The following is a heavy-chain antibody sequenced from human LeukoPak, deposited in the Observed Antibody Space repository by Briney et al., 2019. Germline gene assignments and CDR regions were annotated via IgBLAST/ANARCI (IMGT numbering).Heavy chain of an antibody. D-gene: IGHD2-15*01. Sequence: PGGSLRLSCAASGFTFSSYAMHWVRQAPGKGLEWVAVISYDGSNKYYADSVKGRFTISRDNSKNTLYLQMNGLRAEDTAVYYCARDIGYCSGGSCYGYYYGMDVWGQGTTVTVSS. CDR2: ISYDGSNK. CDR1: GFTFSSYA. CDR3: ARDIGYCSGGSCYGYYYGMDV. J-gene: IGHJ6*02. V-gene: IGHV3-30-3*01.